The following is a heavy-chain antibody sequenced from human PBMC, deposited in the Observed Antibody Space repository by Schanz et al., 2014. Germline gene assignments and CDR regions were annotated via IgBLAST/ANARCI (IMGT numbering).Heavy chain of an antibody. Sequence: QVQLLQFGGGVVQPGRSLRLSCAASGFTLSSYAMHWVRQAPGKGLEWVAAMSYDGSIKYYGDSVKGRFTISRDNSKNTLYLHMNTLRSEDTAVYYCAKDSTHIDIVLVPTAIDYWGQGTLVTVSS. D-gene: IGHD2-2*01. CDR1: GFTLSSYA. V-gene: IGHV3-30*04. J-gene: IGHJ4*02. CDR2: MSYDGSIK. CDR3: AKDSTHIDIVLVPTAIDY.